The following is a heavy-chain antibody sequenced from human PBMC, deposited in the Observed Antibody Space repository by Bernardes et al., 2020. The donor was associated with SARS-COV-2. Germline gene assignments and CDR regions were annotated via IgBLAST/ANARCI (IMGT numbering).Heavy chain of an antibody. CDR3: VTDRGYYYYGMDV. V-gene: IGHV3-33*01. CDR1: GITFRNSG. D-gene: IGHD3-3*01. CDR2: VWYDGSNK. Sequence: VGSLIRSCAASGITFRNSGMHWVRQAPGKGLEWVAVVWYDGSNKRYADSVKGRFTISRDNSKNTLNLQMNSLRAEDTAVYYCVTDRGYYYYGMDVWGQGTTVTVSS. J-gene: IGHJ6*02.